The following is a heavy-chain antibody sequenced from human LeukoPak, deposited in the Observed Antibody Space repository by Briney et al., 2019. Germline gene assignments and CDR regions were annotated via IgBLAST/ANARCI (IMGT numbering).Heavy chain of an antibody. Sequence: ASVKVSCKTSAYTFTSYGISWVRQAPGQGLEWMGWISAYNGNTNYAQKLQGRVTMTTDTSTSTAYMELRSLRSDDTAVYYCAREEWELLGGVEKRFDYWGQGTLVTVSS. V-gene: IGHV1-18*01. D-gene: IGHD1-26*01. CDR1: AYTFTSYG. CDR2: ISAYNGNT. CDR3: AREEWELLGGVEKRFDY. J-gene: IGHJ4*01.